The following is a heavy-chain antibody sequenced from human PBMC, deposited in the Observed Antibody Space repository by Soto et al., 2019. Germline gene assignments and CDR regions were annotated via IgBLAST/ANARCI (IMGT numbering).Heavy chain of an antibody. CDR2: IYWDDDK. Sequence: QITLKESGPTLVKPTQTLTLTCTFSGFSLSTGGVGVGWIRQPPGKALEWLALIYWDDDKRYSPSLKSRLTVTKDASKNHVVLTMTTMDHLDKATYYCAHSRWCGDCLRCYSSHYYYGMDVWGQGTTVTVSS. CDR1: GFSLSTGGVG. D-gene: IGHD2-21*02. J-gene: IGHJ6*02. V-gene: IGHV2-5*02. CDR3: AHSRWCGDCLRCYSSHYYYGMDV.